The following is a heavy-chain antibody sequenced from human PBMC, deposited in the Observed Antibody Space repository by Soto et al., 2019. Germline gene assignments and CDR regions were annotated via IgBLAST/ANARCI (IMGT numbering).Heavy chain of an antibody. CDR3: AKADGQQWLIPHLDN. V-gene: IGHV3-23*01. CDR1: GFNFKKFA. D-gene: IGHD6-19*01. Sequence: EVQLLESGGGVVQPGGSLRLSCVASGFNFKKFAMAWVRQAAGEGLEWVSGLSCCGGSASYADSVKGRFSIARDDSKNTVSLQLNSLRVEDTAQYYCAKADGQQWLIPHLDNWGQGPLVTVS. CDR2: LSCCGGSA. J-gene: IGHJ4*02.